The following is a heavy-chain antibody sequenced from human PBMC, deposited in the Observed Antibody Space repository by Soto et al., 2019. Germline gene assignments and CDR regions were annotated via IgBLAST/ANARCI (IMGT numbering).Heavy chain of an antibody. D-gene: IGHD3-16*01. V-gene: IGHV5-51*01. J-gene: IGHJ6*02. CDR3: DRVPGEARSAGVYNHYAMDV. Sequence: PGESLKISCKGSGYSFTSYWIGWVRQMPGKGLEWMGIIYPGDSDTRYSPSFQGQVTISADKSISTAYLQMNSLKTEDTAVYYCDRVPGEARSAGVYNHYAMDVWGQGTTVTVSS. CDR1: GYSFTSYW. CDR2: IYPGDSDT.